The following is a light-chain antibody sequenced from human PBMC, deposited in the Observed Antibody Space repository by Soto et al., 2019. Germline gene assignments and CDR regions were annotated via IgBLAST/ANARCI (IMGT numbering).Light chain of an antibody. CDR1: QSVSSSY. V-gene: IGKV3-20*01. Sequence: EIVLTQSPGILSLSPGERATLYCRASQSVSSSYLAWYQQKPGQAPRLLIYGASNRATGIPDRFSARGSGTDFTLTISRLEPEDFAVYYCQQYGSSPPYTFGQGTKLDIK. J-gene: IGKJ2*01. CDR2: GAS. CDR3: QQYGSSPPYT.